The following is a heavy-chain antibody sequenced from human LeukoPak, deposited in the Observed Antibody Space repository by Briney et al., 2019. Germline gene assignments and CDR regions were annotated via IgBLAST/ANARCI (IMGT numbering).Heavy chain of an antibody. CDR3: ATGKMTTLLRVRQTASDY. CDR1: GYTFTGYY. V-gene: IGHV1-2*02. Sequence: ASVKVSCKASGYTFTGYYMHWVRQAPGQGLEWMGWINPNSGGTNYAQKFQGGVTMTRDTSISTAYMELSRLRSDDTAVYYCATGKMTTLLRVRQTASDYWGQGTLVTVSS. D-gene: IGHD4-11*01. J-gene: IGHJ4*02. CDR2: INPNSGGT.